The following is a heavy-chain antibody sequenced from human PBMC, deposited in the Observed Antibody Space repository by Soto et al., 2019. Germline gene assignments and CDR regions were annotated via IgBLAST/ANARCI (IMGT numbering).Heavy chain of an antibody. CDR1: GFTFSSYA. J-gene: IGHJ6*02. D-gene: IGHD6-6*01. Sequence: QVQLVESGGGVVQPGRSLRLSCAASGFTFSSYAMHWVRQAPGKGLEWVAVISFDGSNKYYSDSVKGRFTISRDNSKNPLYLQMNSLRAEDTAVYYCARGEYSSSAEDYYYYYGMDVWGQGTTVTVSS. CDR3: ARGEYSSSAEDYYYYYGMDV. CDR2: ISFDGSNK. V-gene: IGHV3-30-3*01.